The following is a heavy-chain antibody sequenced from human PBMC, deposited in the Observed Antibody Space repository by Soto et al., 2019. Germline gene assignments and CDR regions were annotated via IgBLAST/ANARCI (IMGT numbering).Heavy chain of an antibody. D-gene: IGHD6-6*01. CDR1: GVTFSSYA. J-gene: IGHJ6*02. V-gene: IGHV1-69*13. CDR2: IIPIFGTA. Sequence: SVKVSCKASGVTFSSYAISWVRQAPGQGLEWMGGIIPIFGTANYAQKFQGRVTITADESTSTAYMELSSLRSEDTAVYYCARGASSSDLYYYGMDVWGQGTTVTVSS. CDR3: ARGASSSDLYYYGMDV.